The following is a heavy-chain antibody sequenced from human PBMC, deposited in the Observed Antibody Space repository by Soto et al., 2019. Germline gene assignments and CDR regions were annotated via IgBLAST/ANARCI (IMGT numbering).Heavy chain of an antibody. J-gene: IGHJ3*02. CDR3: AKDRGVGGNGPDAFDI. CDR1: GFTFSSYA. CDR2: ISGSSGST. Sequence: GGSLRLSCAASGFTFSSYAMSWVRQAPGKGLEWVSAISGSSGSTYYADSVKGRFTISRDNSKNTLYLQMNSLRAEDTAVYYCAKDRGVGGNGPDAFDIWGQGTMVTVSS. V-gene: IGHV3-23*01. D-gene: IGHD3-10*01.